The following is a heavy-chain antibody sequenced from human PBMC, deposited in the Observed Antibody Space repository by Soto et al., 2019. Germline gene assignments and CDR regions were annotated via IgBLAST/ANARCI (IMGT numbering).Heavy chain of an antibody. CDR3: ARGRREDIVVVVAATPTDLNFDY. J-gene: IGHJ4*02. D-gene: IGHD2-15*01. V-gene: IGHV4-34*01. Sequence: QVQLQQWGAGLLKPSETLSLTCAVHGGSFSGYYWSWIRQPPGKGLEWIGEINHSGSTNYNPSLKSRVNISVDTSKNQFSLKLSSVTAADTAVYYCARGRREDIVVVVAATPTDLNFDYWGQGTLVTVSS. CDR2: INHSGST. CDR1: GGSFSGYY.